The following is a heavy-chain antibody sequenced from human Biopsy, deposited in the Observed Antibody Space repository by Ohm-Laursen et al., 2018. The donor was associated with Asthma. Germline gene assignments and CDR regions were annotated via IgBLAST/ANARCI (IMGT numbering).Heavy chain of an antibody. Sequence: SETLSLTCTVSPGSINDYYWNWIRQFPGKGLEWIGYVHSTGSTRFNPSLKSRLTISVDTSVDQVSLKLTSVTAVDTAVYYCVRATSTWSQSGPHYFDHWGQGTLVTVSS. CDR2: VHSTGST. J-gene: IGHJ4*02. CDR3: VRATSTWSQSGPHYFDH. V-gene: IGHV4-59*01. CDR1: PGSINDYY. D-gene: IGHD6-13*01.